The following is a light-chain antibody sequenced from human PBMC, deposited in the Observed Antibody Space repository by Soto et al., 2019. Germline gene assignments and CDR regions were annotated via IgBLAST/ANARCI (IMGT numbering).Light chain of an antibody. CDR2: FNSDGSH. J-gene: IGLJ2*01. V-gene: IGLV4-69*01. CDR3: QTWGTGIVV. Sequence: QLVLTQSHSASASLGASVKLTCTLSSGHSSYAIAWHQQQPEKGPRYLMKFNSDGSHSKGDGIPDRFSGSSSGAERYLTISSLQSEDEADYYCQTWGTGIVVFGGGTQLTVL. CDR1: SGHSSYA.